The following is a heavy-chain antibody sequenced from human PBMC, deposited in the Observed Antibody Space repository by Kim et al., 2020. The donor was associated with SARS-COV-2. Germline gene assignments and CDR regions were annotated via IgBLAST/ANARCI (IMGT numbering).Heavy chain of an antibody. V-gene: IGHV4-4*02. Sequence: SETLSLTCAVSGGSISSNNWWSGVRQPPGKGLEWIGEMHHSGSTKYNPSLKSRATISVDKSKNQFSLKLTSVTAADTAVYYCARDGSNSWADYWGQGTMVTVSS. J-gene: IGHJ4*02. CDR1: GGSISSNNW. CDR3: ARDGSNSWADY. D-gene: IGHD6-13*01. CDR2: MHHSGST.